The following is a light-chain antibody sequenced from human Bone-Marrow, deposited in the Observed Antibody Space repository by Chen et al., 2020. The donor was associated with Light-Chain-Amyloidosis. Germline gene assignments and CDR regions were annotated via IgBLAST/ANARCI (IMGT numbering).Light chain of an antibody. V-gene: IGLV3-1*01. J-gene: IGLJ3*02. CDR3: QVWDSSIVV. CDR1: KLSSKY. CDR2: QTT. Sequence: SYELTQSTSVSVSPGQTASITCSGDKLSSKYVFWYQQKPGQAPVMVIYQTTKRPSGIPERFSGSTSGNAATLTISGTQAMDEGDYYCQVWDSSIVVCGGGTKLTVL.